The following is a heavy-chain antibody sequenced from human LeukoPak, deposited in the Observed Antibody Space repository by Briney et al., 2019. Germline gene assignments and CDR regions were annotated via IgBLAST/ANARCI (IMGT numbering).Heavy chain of an antibody. CDR1: GYTFTSYY. V-gene: IGHV1-46*01. CDR3: ARGEEVTRPGDY. CDR2: INPSGGST. D-gene: IGHD2-21*02. Sequence: ASVKVSCKASGYTFTSYYMHWVRQAPEQGLEGMGIINPSGGSTSYAQKFQGRVTMTRDTSTSTVYMELSSLRSEDTAVYYCARGEEVTRPGDYWGQGTLVTVSS. J-gene: IGHJ4*02.